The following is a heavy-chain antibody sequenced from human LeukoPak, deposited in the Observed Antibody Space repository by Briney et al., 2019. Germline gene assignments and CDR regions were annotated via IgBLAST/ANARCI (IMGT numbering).Heavy chain of an antibody. CDR3: AKDRVSPGFNWFDP. V-gene: IGHV3-7*03. CDR1: GFTFSSYW. D-gene: IGHD2-15*01. J-gene: IGHJ5*02. CDR2: IKQDGSEK. Sequence: GGSLRLSCAASGFTFSSYWMSWVRQAPGKGLEWVANIKQDGSEKYYVDSVKGRFTISRDNAKNSLYLQMNSLRAEDTAVYYCAKDRVSPGFNWFDPWGQGTLVTVSS.